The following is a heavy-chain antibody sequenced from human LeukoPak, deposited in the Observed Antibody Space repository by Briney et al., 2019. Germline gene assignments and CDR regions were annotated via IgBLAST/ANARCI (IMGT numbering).Heavy chain of an antibody. Sequence: ASVNVSCKTSGHSSNTFGNTWVRQAPAQGLEWIGWMSSDNGNTNYADKFQGRVTITRDTSRTTASMELRSLRSDDTAVYFCARVAKGRYFFYYMDVWGAGTTVTVSS. CDR3: ARVAKGRYFFYYMDV. CDR2: MSSDNGNT. CDR1: GHSSNTFG. V-gene: IGHV1-18*01. D-gene: IGHD3-16*01. J-gene: IGHJ6*03.